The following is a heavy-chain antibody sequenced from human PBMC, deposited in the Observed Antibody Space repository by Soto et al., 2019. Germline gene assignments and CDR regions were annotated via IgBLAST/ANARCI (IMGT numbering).Heavy chain of an antibody. V-gene: IGHV3-30*03. CDR2: ISYDGSNK. Sequence: PGGSLRLSCAASGFTFSNYGMHWVRQAPGKGLEWVALISYDGSNKYYADSVKGRFTISRDNSKNTLYLQMNSLRSEDTAVYYCARDPSYYGMDVWGQGTTVTVSS. CDR3: ARDPSYYGMDV. J-gene: IGHJ6*02. CDR1: GFTFSNYG.